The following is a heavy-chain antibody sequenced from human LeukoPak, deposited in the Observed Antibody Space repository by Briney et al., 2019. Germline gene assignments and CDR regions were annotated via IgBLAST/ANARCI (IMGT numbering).Heavy chain of an antibody. CDR1: GYTFTSYG. J-gene: IGHJ5*02. V-gene: IGHV1-18*04. CDR2: ISAYNGNT. CDR3: ARVQPGYFDWFDP. D-gene: IGHD3-9*01. Sequence: GASVKVSCKASGYTFTSYGISWVRQAPGQALEWMGWISAYNGNTNYAQKPQGRVTMTTDTSTSTAYMELRSLRSDDTAMYYCARVQPGYFDWFDPWGQGALVTVSS.